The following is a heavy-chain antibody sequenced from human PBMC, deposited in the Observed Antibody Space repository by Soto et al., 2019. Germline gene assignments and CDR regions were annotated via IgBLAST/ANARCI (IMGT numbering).Heavy chain of an antibody. CDR3: ARGSLSFYDYIWGSYHDY. J-gene: IGHJ4*02. D-gene: IGHD3-16*02. Sequence: ASVKVSCKASGYTFTSYDSNWVRQATGQGLEWMGWMNPNSGNTGYAQKFQGRVTMTRNTSISTAYMELSSLRSEDTAVYYCARGSLSFYDYIWGSYHDYWGQGTLVTVSS. V-gene: IGHV1-8*01. CDR1: GYTFTSYD. CDR2: MNPNSGNT.